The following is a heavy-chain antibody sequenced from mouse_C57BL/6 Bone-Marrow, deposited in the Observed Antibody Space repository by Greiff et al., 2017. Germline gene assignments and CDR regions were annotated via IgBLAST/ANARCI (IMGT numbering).Heavy chain of an antibody. V-gene: IGHV1-54*01. CDR2: INPGSGGT. CDR1: GYAFTNYL. J-gene: IGHJ2*01. CDR3: ARAWYYFDY. Sequence: QVQLVESGAELVRPGTSVKVSCKASGYAFTNYLIEWVKQRPGQGLEWIGVINPGSGGTNYNEKFKGKATLTADKSSSTAYMQLSSLTSEDSAVYFCARAWYYFDYWGQGTTLTVSS.